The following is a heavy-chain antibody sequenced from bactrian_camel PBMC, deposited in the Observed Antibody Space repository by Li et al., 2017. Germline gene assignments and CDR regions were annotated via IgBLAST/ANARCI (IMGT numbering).Heavy chain of an antibody. Sequence: HVQLVESGGGSVQAGESLRLSCRYSGFTFDDSDMAWYRQAPGSEYELVSTISGDGYTDFADSVKGRFTISQDNAKNTLYLRMNNLMPEDTATYYCAARSGAWYGDSLFDRETYNYWGQGTQVTVS. D-gene: IGHD6*01. CDR3: AARSGAWYGDSLFDRETYNY. CDR1: GFTFDDSD. CDR2: ISGDGYT. V-gene: IGHV3S55*01. J-gene: IGHJ4*01.